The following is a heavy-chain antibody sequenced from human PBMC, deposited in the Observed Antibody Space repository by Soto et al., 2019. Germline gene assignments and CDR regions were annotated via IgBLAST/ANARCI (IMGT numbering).Heavy chain of an antibody. J-gene: IGHJ6*02. CDR2: ISYDGSNK. Sequence: GGSLRLSCAASGFTFSSYAMHWVRQAPGKGLEWVAVISYDGSNKYYADSVKGRFTISRDNSKNTLYLQMNSLRAEDTAVYYCARDLATRVGYYYYGMDVWGQGTTVTVSS. CDR3: ARDLATRVGYYYYGMDV. D-gene: IGHD5-12*01. V-gene: IGHV3-30-3*01. CDR1: GFTFSSYA.